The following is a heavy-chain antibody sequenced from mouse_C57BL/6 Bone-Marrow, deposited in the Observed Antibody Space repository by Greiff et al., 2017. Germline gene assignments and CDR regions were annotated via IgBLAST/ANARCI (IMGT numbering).Heavy chain of an antibody. CDR3: TTFGYGDY. Sequence: VQLQQSGADLVRPGASVKLSCTASGFNIKDDYMHWVKQRPEQGLEWIGWIDPENGDTEYASKFQGKATITADTSSNTAYLQLSSLTSRNTAVYNCTTFGYGDYWGKGTTLTVSS. CDR1: GFNIKDDY. D-gene: IGHD1-1*02. J-gene: IGHJ2*01. V-gene: IGHV14-4*01. CDR2: IDPENGDT.